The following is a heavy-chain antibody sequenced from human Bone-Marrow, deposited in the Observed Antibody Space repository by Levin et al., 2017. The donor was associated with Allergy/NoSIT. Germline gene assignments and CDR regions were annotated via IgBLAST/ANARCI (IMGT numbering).Heavy chain of an antibody. J-gene: IGHJ6*02. CDR1: GFSFSNAW. CDR3: TTLSWYLGYYYYGLDV. CDR2: IKSKSDGGTT. Sequence: TPGGSLRLSCAASGFSFSNAWMSWVRQTPGKGLEWVGRIKSKSDGGTTDYAAPVKGRFTISRDDSKTTLYLEMNSLKTEDTAVYYCTTLSWYLGYYYYGLDVWGQGTTVTVSS. D-gene: IGHD6-13*01. V-gene: IGHV3-15*01.